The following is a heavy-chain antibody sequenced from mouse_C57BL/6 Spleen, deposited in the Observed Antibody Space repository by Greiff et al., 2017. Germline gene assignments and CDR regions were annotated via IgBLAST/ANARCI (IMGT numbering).Heavy chain of an antibody. J-gene: IGHJ3*01. CDR1: GFTFSDYG. CDR3: ARVWFAY. Sequence: EVMLVESGGGLVKPGASMKLSCAASGFTFSDYGMHWVRQAPVQGLEWVAYISSGSSTNYYADTVKGRFTISRDNAKNTLFLHMTSLRSEDTAMYYCARVWFAYWGQGTLVTVSA. V-gene: IGHV5-17*01. CDR2: ISSGSSTN.